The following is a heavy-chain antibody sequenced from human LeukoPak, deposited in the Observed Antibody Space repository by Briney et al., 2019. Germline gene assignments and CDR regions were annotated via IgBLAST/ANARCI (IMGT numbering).Heavy chain of an antibody. CDR1: GFTFSSYA. CDR2: ISGSGGST. J-gene: IGHJ4*02. D-gene: IGHD3-3*01. CDR3: AKERDPVLRFLEWLSGDFDY. Sequence: PGVSLRLSCAASGFTFSSYAMSWVRQAPGKGLEWVSAISGSGGSTYYADSVKGRFTISRDNSKNTLYLQMNSLRAEDTAVYYCAKERDPVLRFLEWLSGDFDYWGQGTLVTVSS. V-gene: IGHV3-23*01.